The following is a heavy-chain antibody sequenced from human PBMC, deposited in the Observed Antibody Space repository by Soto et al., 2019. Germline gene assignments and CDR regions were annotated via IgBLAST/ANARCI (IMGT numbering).Heavy chain of an antibody. D-gene: IGHD5-18*01. CDR1: GYTFTSCG. CDR2: ISAYNGNT. CDR3: ARNRGYRYGELDRSSMDV. Sequence: GASVKVSCKASGYTFTSCGISWVRQAPGQGLEWMGWISAYNGNTNYAQKLQGRVTMTTDTSTLTAYRKLRSLRSDDTAVYYCARNRGYRYGELDRSSMDVWRSGTRVTVSS. V-gene: IGHV1-18*01. J-gene: IGHJ6*04.